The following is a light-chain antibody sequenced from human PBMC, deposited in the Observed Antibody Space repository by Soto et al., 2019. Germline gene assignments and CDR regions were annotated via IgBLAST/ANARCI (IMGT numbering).Light chain of an antibody. V-gene: IGKV1-39*01. Sequence: DIQMTQSQSSLSASVGDRVTITCRASLTVSSYLNWYQQKPGKAPNLLIYAASSLQHGVPSRFSGSGSGTDFTLTISSLHPEDSATYYCQQTYSSLPWTFGQGTKVEIK. CDR3: QQTYSSLPWT. CDR1: LTVSSY. CDR2: AAS. J-gene: IGKJ1*01.